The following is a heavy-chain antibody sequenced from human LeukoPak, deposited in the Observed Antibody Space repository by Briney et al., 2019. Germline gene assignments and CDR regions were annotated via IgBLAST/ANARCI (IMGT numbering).Heavy chain of an antibody. CDR2: INYGDGAT. CDR1: GFTFSNAW. V-gene: IGHV3-23*01. Sequence: PGGSLRLSCAASGFTFSNAWMSWVRQAPGRGLEWVSGINYGDGATYYADSVKGRFTISRDNSKNTLSLQMNSLRAEDTALYYCAKDRSGYYYGMDVWGQGTTVTVSS. J-gene: IGHJ6*02. CDR3: AKDRSGYYYGMDV.